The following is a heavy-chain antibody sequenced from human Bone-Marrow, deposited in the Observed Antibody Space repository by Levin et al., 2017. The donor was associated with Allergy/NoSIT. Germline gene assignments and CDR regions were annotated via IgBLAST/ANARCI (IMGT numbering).Heavy chain of an antibody. CDR2: IWYDGSNK. CDR1: GFTFSSYG. J-gene: IGHJ3*02. CDR3: ARDSSYYDILTGYYLLNAFDI. Sequence: GGSLRLSCAASGFTFSSYGMHWVRQAPGKGLEWVAVIWYDGSNKYYADSVKGRFTISRDNSKNTLYLQMNSLRAEDTAVYYCARDSSYYDILTGYYLLNAFDIWGQGTMVTVSS. V-gene: IGHV3-33*01. D-gene: IGHD3-9*01.